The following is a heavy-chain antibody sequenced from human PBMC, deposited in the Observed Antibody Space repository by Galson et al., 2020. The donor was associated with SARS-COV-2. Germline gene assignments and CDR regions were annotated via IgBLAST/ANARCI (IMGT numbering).Heavy chain of an antibody. CDR2: IYYSGSS. V-gene: IGHV4-30-4*01. Sequence: SETLSLTCTVSGGSISSDEYYWSWIRQPPGKALEWIGYIYYSGSSYYNPSLKSRVTMSVDTSKNQFSLMLNSVTAADTAVYYCAREHSPDWFDPWGQGILVTVSS. CDR3: AREHSPDWFDP. J-gene: IGHJ5*02. CDR1: GGSISSDEYY.